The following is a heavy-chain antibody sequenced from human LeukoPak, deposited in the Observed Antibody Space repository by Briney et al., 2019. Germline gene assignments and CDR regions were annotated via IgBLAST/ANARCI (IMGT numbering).Heavy chain of an antibody. V-gene: IGHV3-48*01. D-gene: IGHD3-3*01. Sequence: GGSLRLSCAASGFTFSSYSMNWVRQTPGKGLEWISYISPVKNTIYYADSVKGRFTISRDDAKNSLDLQMNSLRAEDTAVYYCARESDRHHDLWSGYLALDYWGQGTRVTVSS. CDR2: ISPVKNTI. CDR1: GFTFSSYS. J-gene: IGHJ4*02. CDR3: ARESDRHHDLWSGYLALDY.